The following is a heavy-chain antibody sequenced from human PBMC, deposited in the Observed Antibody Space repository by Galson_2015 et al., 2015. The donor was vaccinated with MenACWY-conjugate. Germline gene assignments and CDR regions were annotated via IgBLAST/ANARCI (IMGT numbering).Heavy chain of an antibody. CDR1: GFTFSSYA. D-gene: IGHD1-1*01. CDR2: TRFDGSDKK. J-gene: IGHJ4*02. V-gene: IGHV3-30*02. Sequence: SLRLSCAASGFTFSSYAMHWVRQAPGKGLEWVAFTRFDGSDKKKYGDSVKGRVTISRDNSKSTLYLQMNSLRAEDTAVYYCAKGFTHGTYTFHSWGQGTLVTVSS. CDR3: AKGFTHGTYTFHS.